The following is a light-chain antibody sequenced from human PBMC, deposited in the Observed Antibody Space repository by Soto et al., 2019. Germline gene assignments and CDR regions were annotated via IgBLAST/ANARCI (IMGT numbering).Light chain of an antibody. CDR2: GAS. CDR3: QLYNNWPA. Sequence: EIVMTQSPATLSVSPGERATLSCRASQSVNSNLAWYQQKPGQAPRLLIYGASTRATGIPARFSGSGSGTVVALTISSLQSEDSAVYYCQLYNNWPAFGQGTKVEIK. V-gene: IGKV3-15*01. J-gene: IGKJ1*01. CDR1: QSVNSN.